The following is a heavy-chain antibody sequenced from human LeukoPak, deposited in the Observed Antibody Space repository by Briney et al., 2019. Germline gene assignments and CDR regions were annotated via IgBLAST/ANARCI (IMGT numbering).Heavy chain of an antibody. CDR3: TRQPGIAVAGALPRYYYGMDV. V-gene: IGHV3-73*01. CDR2: IRSKANSYAT. CDR1: GFTFSGSA. J-gene: IGHJ6*02. Sequence: QSGGSLRLSCAASGFTFSGSAMHWVRQASGKGLELVGRIRSKANSYATAYAASVKGRFTISRDDSKNTAYLQMNSLKTEDTAVYYCTRQPGIAVAGALPRYYYGMDVWGQGTTVTVSS. D-gene: IGHD6-19*01.